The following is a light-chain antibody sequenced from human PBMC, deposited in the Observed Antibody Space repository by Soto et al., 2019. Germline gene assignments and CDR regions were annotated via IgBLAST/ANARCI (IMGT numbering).Light chain of an antibody. J-gene: IGKJ2*01. CDR1: QGINSNY. V-gene: IGKV3-20*01. CDR2: GAS. CDR3: QQYVSSPRVT. Sequence: EIVLTQSPGTLSLSPGGRATLSCRASQGINSNYLAWYQQKPGQAPRLLIHGASSRATGIPDRFSGSGSGTDFTLTISRLEPEDSAVYYCQQYVSSPRVTFGQGTRLEIK.